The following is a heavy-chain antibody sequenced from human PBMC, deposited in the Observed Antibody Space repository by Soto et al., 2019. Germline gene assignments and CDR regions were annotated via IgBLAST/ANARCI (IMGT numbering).Heavy chain of an antibody. CDR3: ATTSGGYYNHYGMDV. D-gene: IGHD3-10*01. Sequence: PGESLKISCKGSGYSFTSYWIGWVRQMPGKGLEWMGIIYPGDSDTRYSPSFQGQVTISADKSISTAYLQWSSLKASDTAMYYCATTSGGYYNHYGMDVWGQGTTVTVSS. V-gene: IGHV5-51*01. CDR1: GYSFTSYW. CDR2: IYPGDSDT. J-gene: IGHJ6*02.